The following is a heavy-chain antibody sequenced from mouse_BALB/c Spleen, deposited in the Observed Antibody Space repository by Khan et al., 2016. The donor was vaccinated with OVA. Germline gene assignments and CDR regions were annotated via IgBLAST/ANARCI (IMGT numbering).Heavy chain of an antibody. D-gene: IGHD2-1*01. CDR2: INPSTGYT. CDR3: TRSGGNSVDY. V-gene: IGHV1-7*01. J-gene: IGHJ2*01. Sequence: QVQLQQSGAELAKPGASVKMSCKASGYTFTSYWMHWVKQRPGQGLEWIGYINPSTGYTEYNQKFKDKATLTADKSSSTAYMQLSSLTSEDSAVYYCTRSGGNSVDYWGQGTTHAVSS. CDR1: GYTFTSYW.